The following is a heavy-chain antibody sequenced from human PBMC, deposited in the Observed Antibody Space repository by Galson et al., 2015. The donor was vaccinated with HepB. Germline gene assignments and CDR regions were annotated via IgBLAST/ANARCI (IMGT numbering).Heavy chain of an antibody. CDR2: LRYDGSCE. V-gene: IGHV3-33*01. D-gene: IGHD6-19*01. Sequence: LRLSCAASGFSFSTYDMHWVRQAPGKGLEWMAVLRYDGSCEFYADSVKGRFTISRDNSKNTLYLQMNKLRDEDTAVYHCARGMYSSGWSDVYDMWGQGTMVTVSS. J-gene: IGHJ3*02. CDR1: GFSFSTYD. CDR3: ARGMYSSGWSDVYDM.